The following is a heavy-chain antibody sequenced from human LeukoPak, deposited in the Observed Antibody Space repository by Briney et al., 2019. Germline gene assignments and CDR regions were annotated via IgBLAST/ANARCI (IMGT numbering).Heavy chain of an antibody. V-gene: IGHV3-64*01. D-gene: IGHD3-3*01. Sequence: PGGSLRLSCAASGFTFSSYAMHWVRQAPGKGLEYVSAISSNGGSTYYANSVKGRFTISRDNSKNTLYLQMGSLRAEDMAVYYCARGSYYDFWSGYYVDYWGQGTLVTVSS. J-gene: IGHJ4*02. CDR3: ARGSYYDFWSGYYVDY. CDR1: GFTFSSYA. CDR2: ISSNGGST.